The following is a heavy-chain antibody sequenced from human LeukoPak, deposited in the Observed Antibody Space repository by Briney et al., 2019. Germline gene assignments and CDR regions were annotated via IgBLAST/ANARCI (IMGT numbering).Heavy chain of an antibody. Sequence: GESLKISCKGSGYTFSNCWIGWVRQMPGKGLGWMGIIYPGDSDTTYSPSFQGQVTISADKTISTAYLQWSSLKASDTAMYYCASAGDSSDYYYFSAFDIWGQGTMVTVSS. CDR1: GYTFSNCW. V-gene: IGHV5-51*01. J-gene: IGHJ3*02. CDR2: IYPGDSDT. D-gene: IGHD3-22*01. CDR3: ASAGDSSDYYYFSAFDI.